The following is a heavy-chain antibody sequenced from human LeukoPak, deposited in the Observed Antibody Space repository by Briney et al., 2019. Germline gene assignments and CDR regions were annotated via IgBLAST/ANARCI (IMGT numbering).Heavy chain of an antibody. Sequence: GGSLRLSCAASGFTFSIYTMNWVRQAPGKGLEWVSSISSSNSYIYYADSVKGRFTISRDNAKNSLYLQMNTLRAEDTALYYCAKDQDYYYFDYWGQGTLVTVSS. CDR3: AKDQDYYYFDY. CDR1: GFTFSIYT. J-gene: IGHJ4*02. D-gene: IGHD2/OR15-2a*01. CDR2: ISSSNSYI. V-gene: IGHV3-21*01.